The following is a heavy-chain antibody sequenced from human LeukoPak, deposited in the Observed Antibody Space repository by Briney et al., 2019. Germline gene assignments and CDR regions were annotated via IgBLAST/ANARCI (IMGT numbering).Heavy chain of an antibody. CDR2: IYPADSQT. CDR3: ARHKRPDYYDSSGYYYYHYMDV. J-gene: IGHJ6*03. Sequence: GDSLMISCKASEYRFNSYWIGWVRQMPGKGLEWMGIIYPADSQTRYSPSFQGQVTISADRSIDTAYLQWSSLKASDTAIYYSARHKRPDYYDSSGYYYYHYMDVWGKGTAVTVSS. V-gene: IGHV5-51*01. D-gene: IGHD3-22*01. CDR1: EYRFNSYW.